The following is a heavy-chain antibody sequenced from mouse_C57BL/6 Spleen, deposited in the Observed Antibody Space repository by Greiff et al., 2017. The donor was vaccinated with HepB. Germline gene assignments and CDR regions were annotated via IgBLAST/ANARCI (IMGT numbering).Heavy chain of an antibody. CDR3: AKVNYDYEGQFAY. J-gene: IGHJ3*01. CDR1: GFTFSDYG. D-gene: IGHD2-4*01. CDR2: ISSGSSTI. V-gene: IGHV5-17*01. Sequence: EVKLVESGGGLVKPGGSLKLSCAASGFTFSDYGMHWVRQAPEKGLEWVAYISSGSSTIYYADTVKGRFTISRDNAKNTLFLQMTSLRSEDTAMYYCAKVNYDYEGQFAYWGQGTLVTVSA.